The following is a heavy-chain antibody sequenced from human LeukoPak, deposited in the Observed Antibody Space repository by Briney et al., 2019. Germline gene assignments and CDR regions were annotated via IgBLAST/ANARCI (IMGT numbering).Heavy chain of an antibody. V-gene: IGHV5-51*01. Sequence: GESLKISCKGSGYSFTSYWIGWVRQVPGKGLEWMGIIYPGDSDTRYSPSFQGQVTISADESISTAYLQWSSLKASDTAMYYCARHGLGYCSSTSCYLFHKDEVGFSPDTWGQGTLVTVSS. CDR1: GYSFTSYW. CDR2: IYPGDSDT. CDR3: ARHGLGYCSSTSCYLFHKDEVGFSPDT. D-gene: IGHD2-2*01. J-gene: IGHJ5*02.